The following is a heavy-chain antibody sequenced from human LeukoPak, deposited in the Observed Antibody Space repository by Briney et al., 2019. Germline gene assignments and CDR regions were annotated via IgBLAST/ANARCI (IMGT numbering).Heavy chain of an antibody. CDR3: AKDRGRGSGSPYPFDS. CDR2: FSGSGGST. Sequence: GGSLSLSCGPSGHPLRRHAVSGVRRSRGGGGEWVSAFSGSGGSTYYADSGKGRFTICRDNSKNTLYLQMNSLRAEDTALYYCAKDRGRGSGSPYPFDSWGQGTLVTVSS. D-gene: IGHD6-19*01. V-gene: IGHV3-23*01. J-gene: IGHJ4*02. CDR1: GHPLRRHA.